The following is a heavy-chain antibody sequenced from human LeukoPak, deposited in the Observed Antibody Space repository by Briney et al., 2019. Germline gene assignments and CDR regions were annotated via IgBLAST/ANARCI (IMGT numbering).Heavy chain of an antibody. CDR1: GGSFSGYY. Sequence: SETLSLTCAVYGGSFSGYYWSWIRQPPGKGLEWIGEINHSGSTNYNPSLKSRVTISVDTSKNQFSLKLSSVTAADTAVYYCARVPLELEAPYYYYGMDVWGQGTTVTVSS. V-gene: IGHV4-34*01. J-gene: IGHJ6*02. D-gene: IGHD1-1*01. CDR2: INHSGST. CDR3: ARVPLELEAPYYYYGMDV.